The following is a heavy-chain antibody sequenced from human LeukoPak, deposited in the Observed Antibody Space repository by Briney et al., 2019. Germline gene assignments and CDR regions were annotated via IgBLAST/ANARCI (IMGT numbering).Heavy chain of an antibody. CDR1: GGTFSSYA. V-gene: IGHV1-69*04. D-gene: IGHD3-3*01. Sequence: ASVKVSCKASGGTFSSYAISWVRQAPGQGLEWMGRIIPILGIANYAQKFQGRVTITADKSTSTAYMELSSLRSEDTAVYYCARAALTIFGVAPTEDNWFDPWGQGTLVTVSS. CDR2: IIPILGIA. CDR3: ARAALTIFGVAPTEDNWFDP. J-gene: IGHJ5*02.